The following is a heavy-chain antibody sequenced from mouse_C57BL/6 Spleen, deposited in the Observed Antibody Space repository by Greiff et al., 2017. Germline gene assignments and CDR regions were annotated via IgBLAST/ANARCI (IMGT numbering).Heavy chain of an antibody. CDR1: GFSLTSYG. D-gene: IGHD2-10*01. CDR2: IWRGGST. Sequence: QVQLQQSGPGLVQPSQSLSITCTVSGFSLTSYGVHWVRQSPGKGLEWLGVIWRGGSTDYNAAFMSRLSTTKDNSKCQIFFKMNSLQADDTAIYYCATSSYSSFAMGYWGQGASVTVSS. V-gene: IGHV2-5*01. J-gene: IGHJ4*01. CDR3: ATSSYSSFAMGY.